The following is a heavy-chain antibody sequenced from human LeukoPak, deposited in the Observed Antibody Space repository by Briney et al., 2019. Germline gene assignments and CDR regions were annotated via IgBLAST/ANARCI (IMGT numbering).Heavy chain of an antibody. V-gene: IGHV1-18*04. CDR1: GYTFTGYF. D-gene: IGHD1-1*01. CDR2: ISAYNGNT. Sequence: GASVKVSCKASGYTFTGYFVHWVRQAPGQGLEWMGWISAYNGNTNYAQKLQGRVTMTTDTSTSTAYMELRSLRSDDTAVYYCAREGGTTYAFDIWGQGTMVTVSS. J-gene: IGHJ3*02. CDR3: AREGGTTYAFDI.